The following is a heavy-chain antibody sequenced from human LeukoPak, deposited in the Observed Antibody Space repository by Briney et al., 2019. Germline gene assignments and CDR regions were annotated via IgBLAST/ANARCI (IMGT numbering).Heavy chain of an antibody. CDR1: GYTFTSYY. J-gene: IGHJ4*02. V-gene: IGHV1-46*01. D-gene: IGHD4-23*01. CDR3: ARGMGGNPIWDY. CDR2: INPSGGNT. Sequence: ASVKVSCKASGYTFTSYYMHWVRQAPGQGLEWMGIINPSGGNTGYAQKFQGRVTMTRNTSISTAYMELSSLRSEDTAVYYCARGMGGNPIWDYWGQGTLVTVSS.